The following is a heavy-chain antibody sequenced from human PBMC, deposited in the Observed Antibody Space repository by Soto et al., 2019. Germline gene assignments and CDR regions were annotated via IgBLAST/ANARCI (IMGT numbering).Heavy chain of an antibody. J-gene: IGHJ4*02. Sequence: ASVKVSCKASGYTFTDYYVHWVRQAPGQGLEWMGWINPNSGGTKSTQKFQGRVTMTRDTSISTAYMELSRLRSDDTAVYYCARRKGDYYDSSGYHYYFDYWGQGTLVTVSS. D-gene: IGHD3-22*01. CDR3: ARRKGDYYDSSGYHYYFDY. CDR2: INPNSGGT. CDR1: GYTFTDYY. V-gene: IGHV1-2*02.